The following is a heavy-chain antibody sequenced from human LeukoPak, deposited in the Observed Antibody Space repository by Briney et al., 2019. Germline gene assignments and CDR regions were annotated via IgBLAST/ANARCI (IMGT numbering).Heavy chain of an antibody. V-gene: IGHV3-64*01. CDR3: ARETGYSYGYHYDY. J-gene: IGHJ4*02. CDR1: GFSLRNYA. D-gene: IGHD5-18*01. CDR2: ITGDGVKT. Sequence: GGSLRLSCAASGFSLRNYAMHWVRQAPGKGLEYVSAITGDGVKTFYANSVRGRFTISRDNFKNTLYLQMGSLRAEDMAVYYCARETGYSYGYHYDYWGQGTLVTVSS.